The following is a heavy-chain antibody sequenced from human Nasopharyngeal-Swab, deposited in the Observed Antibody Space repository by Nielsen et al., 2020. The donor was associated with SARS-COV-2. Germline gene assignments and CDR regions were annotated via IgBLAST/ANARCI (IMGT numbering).Heavy chain of an antibody. CDR1: GFTFDDYA. V-gene: IGHV3-9*01. CDR2: ISWNSGSI. J-gene: IGHJ3*02. Sequence: SLKISCAASGFTFDDYAMHWVRQAPGKGLEWVSGISWNSGSIGYADSVKGRFTISRDNAKNSLYLQMNSLRAEDTALYYCAKMPYSYDFWSGEDAFDIWGQGTMVTVSS. D-gene: IGHD3-3*01. CDR3: AKMPYSYDFWSGEDAFDI.